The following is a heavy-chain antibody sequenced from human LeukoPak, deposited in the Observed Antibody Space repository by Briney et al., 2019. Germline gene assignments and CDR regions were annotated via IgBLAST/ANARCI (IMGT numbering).Heavy chain of an antibody. D-gene: IGHD2-2*01. CDR1: GGSISSGDYY. CDR2: IYYSGNT. Sequence: SETLSLTCTVSGGSISSGDYYWSWIRQPPGKGLEWIGYIYYSGNTNYNPSLKSRVTISVDPSKNQFSLKLTSVTAADTAVYYCARAVPATEAFDIWGQGTMVTVSS. CDR3: ARAVPATEAFDI. J-gene: IGHJ3*02. V-gene: IGHV4-61*08.